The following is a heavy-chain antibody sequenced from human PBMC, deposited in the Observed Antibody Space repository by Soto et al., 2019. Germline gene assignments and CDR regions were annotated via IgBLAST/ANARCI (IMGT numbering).Heavy chain of an antibody. CDR3: ARGGTTSHYYYYGMDV. CDR1: GGTFSCYA. V-gene: IGHV1-69*13. CDR2: IIPIFGTA. J-gene: IGHJ6*02. Sequence: GASVKVSCKASGGTFSCYAISWVRQAPGQGLEWMGGIIPIFGTANYAQKFQGRVTITADESTSTAYMELSSLRSEDTAVYYCARGGTTSHYYYYGMDVWGQGTTVTVSS. D-gene: IGHD1-1*01.